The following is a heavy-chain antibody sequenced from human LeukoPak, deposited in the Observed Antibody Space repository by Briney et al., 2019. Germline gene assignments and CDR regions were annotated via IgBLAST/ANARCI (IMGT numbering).Heavy chain of an antibody. CDR1: GYTFTSYG. J-gene: IGHJ4*02. V-gene: IGHV1-18*01. D-gene: IGHD3-22*01. CDR2: ISAYNGHT. Sequence: ASVKVSCKASGYTFTSYGISWVRQAPGQGLEWMGWISAYNGHTNYAQKFQGRVTMTTDTSTSTAYMELRSLGSDDTAVYYCARDSWVAAGGPLSYDSRGPFDFWGQGTLVTVSS. CDR3: ARDSWVAAGGPLSYDSRGPFDF.